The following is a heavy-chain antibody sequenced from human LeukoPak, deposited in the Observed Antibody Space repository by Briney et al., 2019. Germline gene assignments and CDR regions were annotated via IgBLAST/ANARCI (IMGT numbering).Heavy chain of an antibody. Sequence: GGSLRLSCAASGFTFSSYAMSWVRQAPGKGLEWVSAISGSGGSTYYADSVKGRFTISRDNSKNTLYLQMNSLRAEDTALYYCAKGSYYDILTGYFDYWGQGTLVTVSS. V-gene: IGHV3-23*01. J-gene: IGHJ4*02. CDR2: ISGSGGST. CDR3: AKGSYYDILTGYFDY. CDR1: GFTFSSYA. D-gene: IGHD3-9*01.